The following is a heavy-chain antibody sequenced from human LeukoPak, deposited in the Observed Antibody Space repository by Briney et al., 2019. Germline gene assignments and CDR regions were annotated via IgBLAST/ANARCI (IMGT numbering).Heavy chain of an antibody. CDR2: INPNSGGT. CDR3: ARGGYVIVRDWFDP. CDR1: GYTLTGYY. D-gene: IGHD3-16*01. Sequence: ASVKVSCEASGYTLTGYYMHWVRQAPGQGLEWMGCINPNSGGTKYAQKFQGRVTMTRDTSMNTAYMELSRLRYDDSAIYYCARGGYVIVRDWFDPWGQGRLVGVSS. J-gene: IGHJ5*02. V-gene: IGHV1-2*02.